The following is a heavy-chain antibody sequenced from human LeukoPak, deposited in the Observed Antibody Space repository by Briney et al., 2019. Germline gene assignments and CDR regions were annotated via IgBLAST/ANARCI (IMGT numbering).Heavy chain of an antibody. Sequence: GGSLRLSCAATGFTFRKHWMTWVRQAAGKGLEWVSVIYSGGSTYYADSVKGRFTISRDNSKNTLYLQMNSLRAEDTAVYYCATIDYWGQGTLVTVSS. CDR3: ATIDY. CDR2: IYSGGST. J-gene: IGHJ4*02. CDR1: GFTFRKHW. V-gene: IGHV3-66*01.